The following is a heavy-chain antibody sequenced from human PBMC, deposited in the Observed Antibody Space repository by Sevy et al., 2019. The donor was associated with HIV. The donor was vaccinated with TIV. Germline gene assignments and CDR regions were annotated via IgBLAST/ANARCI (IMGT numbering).Heavy chain of an antibody. CDR2: INSSGDTI. CDR1: GFSISDYY. V-gene: IGHV3-11*01. CDR3: ARDHEKDGELGDYYYYAIDV. J-gene: IGHJ6*02. Sequence: GGSLRLSCAASGFSISDYYMSWIRQAPGKGLQWISYINSSGDTIYYADSVKGRFTISRDNAKNSLYLQLNSLRAEDTAVYYCARDHEKDGELGDYYYYAIDVWGRGTTVTVSS. D-gene: IGHD3-16*01.